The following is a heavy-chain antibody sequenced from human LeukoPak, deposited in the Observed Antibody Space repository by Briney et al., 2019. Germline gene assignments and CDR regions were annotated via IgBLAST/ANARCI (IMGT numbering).Heavy chain of an antibody. J-gene: IGHJ5*02. CDR2: IKQDGSEK. CDR3: ASSGWYSTPNWFDP. CDR1: GFSFSRSW. V-gene: IGHV3-7*01. Sequence: GGSLRLSCAASGFSFSRSWMHWVRQAPGKRLEWVASIKQDGSEKYYVDSVKGRFTISRDNAKNSLYLQMNSLRAEDTAMYYCASSGWYSTPNWFDPWGQGTLVIVSS. D-gene: IGHD6-19*01.